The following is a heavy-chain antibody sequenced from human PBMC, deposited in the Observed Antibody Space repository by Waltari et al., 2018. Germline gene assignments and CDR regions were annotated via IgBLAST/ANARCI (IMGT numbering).Heavy chain of an antibody. V-gene: IGHV1-69*05. Sequence: QVQLVQSGAEVKKPGSSVKVSCKASGGTFSSYAISWVRQAPGQGLEWMGGIIPIFGRANYAQKFQARVTITTAASTSSASMYLSSLSSEDPAVYYCARAPNNRIPEGPFDYWGQGTLVTVSS. J-gene: IGHJ4*02. CDR3: ARAPNNRIPEGPFDY. CDR1: GGTFSSYA. D-gene: IGHD1-20*01. CDR2: IIPIFGRA.